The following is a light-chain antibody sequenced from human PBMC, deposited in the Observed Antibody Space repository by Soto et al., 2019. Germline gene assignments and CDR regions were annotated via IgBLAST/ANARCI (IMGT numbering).Light chain of an antibody. CDR2: AAS. CDR3: QQYYSYPGT. J-gene: IGKJ1*01. CDR1: QGISSY. V-gene: IGKV1-8*01. Sequence: AIRITQSPSSVSASTGDRVTITCRASQGISSYLAWYQQKPGKAPKLLIYAASTLQSGVPSRFSGSGSGTDFTLTISGLQSEDFATYYCQQYYSYPGTFGHGTKVDIK.